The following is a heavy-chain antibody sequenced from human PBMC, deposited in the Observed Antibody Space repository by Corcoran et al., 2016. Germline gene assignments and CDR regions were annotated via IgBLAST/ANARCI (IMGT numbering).Heavy chain of an antibody. Sequence: QLQLQESGPGLVKPSETRSLTCTVSGGSISSSSYYWGWIRQPPGKGLEWIGSIYYSGSTYYNPSLKSRVTISVDTSKNKFSLKLSSGTAADTGVYYWAGVYYYCSGSYPYPDYWGQGTLVTVSS. J-gene: IGHJ4*02. CDR3: AGVYYYCSGSYPYPDY. CDR1: GGSISSSSYY. D-gene: IGHD3-10*01. V-gene: IGHV4-39*07. CDR2: IYYSGST.